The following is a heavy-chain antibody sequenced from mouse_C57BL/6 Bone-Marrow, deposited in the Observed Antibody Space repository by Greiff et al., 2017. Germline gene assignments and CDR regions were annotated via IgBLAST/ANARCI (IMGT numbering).Heavy chain of an antibody. J-gene: IGHJ2*01. CDR1: GYTLTNYW. V-gene: IGHV1-63*01. CDR3: ASGSSGFYFDY. D-gene: IGHD3-2*02. Sequence: QVPLPQSGAELVRPGTSVKMSCKASGYTLTNYWIGWAKQRTGHGLEWIGDIYPGGGYSNHNEMFKGKATLTADKSSSTAYMQFSSLTSEDSAIYYCASGSSGFYFDYWGQGTTLTVSS. CDR2: IYPGGGYS.